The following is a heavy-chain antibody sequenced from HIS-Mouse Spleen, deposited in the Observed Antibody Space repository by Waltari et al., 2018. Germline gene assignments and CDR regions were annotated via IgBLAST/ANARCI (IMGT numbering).Heavy chain of an antibody. D-gene: IGHD7-27*01. V-gene: IGHV3-30*18. CDR2: ISYDGSNK. Sequence: QVQLVESGGGVVQPGRSLRLSCAASGFTFSSSGLLWVRQAPGKGLEWVAVISYDGSNKYYADSVKGRFTISRDNSKNTLYLQMNSLRAEDTAVYYCAKATGDSPDYWGQGTLVTVSS. J-gene: IGHJ4*02. CDR3: AKATGDSPDY. CDR1: GFTFSSSG.